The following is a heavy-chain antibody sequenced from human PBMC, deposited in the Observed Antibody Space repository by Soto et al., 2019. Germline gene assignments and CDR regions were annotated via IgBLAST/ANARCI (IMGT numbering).Heavy chain of an antibody. CDR1: GFTFSSYG. CDR3: ARALEGREQYWYFVF. Sequence: EVQLVESGGGLIQPGGSLRLSCAASGFTFSSYGMNWVRQAPGKGLEWVSYISRSTSAVYYADSVTGRFTISRDNDKDSVDLQMSSLRDDDTAVYYCARALEGREQYWYFVFWGRCALVTVSS. D-gene: IGHD3-3*01. V-gene: IGHV3-48*02. J-gene: IGHJ2*01. CDR2: ISRSTSAV.